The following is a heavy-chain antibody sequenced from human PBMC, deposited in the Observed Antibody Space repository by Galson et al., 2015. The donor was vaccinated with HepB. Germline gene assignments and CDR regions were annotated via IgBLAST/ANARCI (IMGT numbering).Heavy chain of an antibody. J-gene: IGHJ4*02. CDR1: GFTFSSYS. V-gene: IGHV3-21*01. CDR2: ISSSSSYI. Sequence: SLRLSCAASGFTFSSYSMNWVRQAPGKGLEWVSSISSSSSYIYYADSVKGRFTISRDNAKNSLYLQMNSLRAEDTAVYYCARDRGSGGYFDYWGQGTLVTVSS. D-gene: IGHD6-19*01. CDR3: ARDRGSGGYFDY.